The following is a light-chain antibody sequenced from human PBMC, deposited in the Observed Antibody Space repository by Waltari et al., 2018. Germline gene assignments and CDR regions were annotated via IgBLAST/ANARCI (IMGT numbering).Light chain of an antibody. J-gene: IGKJ2*02. CDR2: AAS. V-gene: IGKV1-8*01. CDR1: QGISSY. CDR3: QQYYSYPRT. Sequence: AIRITQSPSSLSASTGDRVTITCRASQGISSYLAWYQQKPGKAPKLLIYAASTLQSEVPSRCGGSGSGTDFTLTISCLQSEDFATYYCQQYYSYPRTFGQGTKLEIK.